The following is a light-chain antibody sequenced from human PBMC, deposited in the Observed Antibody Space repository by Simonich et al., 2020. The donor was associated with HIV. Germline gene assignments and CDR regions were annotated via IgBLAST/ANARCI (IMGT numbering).Light chain of an antibody. J-gene: IGLJ1*01. CDR2: EVS. Sequence: QSALTQPASVSGSPGQSITISCTGTRSDVGSFNLVSWYQPYPGKSPKLMIYEVSKRPSGVSKRFSGSKSGNTASLTISGLQAEDEADYYCCSYAGTNTYVFATGTKVTVL. CDR3: CSYAGTNTYV. CDR1: RSDVGSFNL. V-gene: IGLV2-23*02.